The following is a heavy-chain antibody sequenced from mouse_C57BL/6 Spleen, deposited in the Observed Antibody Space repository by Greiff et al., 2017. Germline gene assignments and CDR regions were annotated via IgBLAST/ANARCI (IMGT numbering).Heavy chain of an antibody. CDR2: IHPNSGST. CDR1: GYTFTSYW. V-gene: IGHV1-64*01. Sequence: VQLQQPGAELVKPGASVKLSCKASGYTFTSYWMHWVKQRPGQGLEWIGMIHPNSGSTNYNEKFKSKATLTVDKSSSTAYMQLSSLTSEDSAVYYCAPMVTTGAYWGQGTLVTVSA. CDR3: APMVTTGAY. D-gene: IGHD2-2*01. J-gene: IGHJ3*01.